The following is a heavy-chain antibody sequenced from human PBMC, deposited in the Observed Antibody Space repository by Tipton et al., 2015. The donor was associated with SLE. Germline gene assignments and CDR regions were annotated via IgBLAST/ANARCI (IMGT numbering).Heavy chain of an antibody. D-gene: IGHD6-13*01. CDR1: GGSISTYY. CDR2: IYYSGST. V-gene: IGHV4-59*12. J-gene: IGHJ6*03. CDR3: ARGGDEQVPLYYYMDV. Sequence: TLSLTCTLSGGSISTYYWSWIRQPPGKGLEWIGYIYYSGSTNYNPSLKSRVTISVDTSKNQFSLKLSSVTAADTAVYYCARGGDEQVPLYYYMDVWGKGTTVTVSS.